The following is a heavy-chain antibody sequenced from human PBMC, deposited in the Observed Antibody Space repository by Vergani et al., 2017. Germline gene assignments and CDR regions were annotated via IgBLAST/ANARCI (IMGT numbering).Heavy chain of an antibody. CDR1: GFSFNTYW. CDR3: VRTEYFSGIACNTRFDS. Sequence: EVQLVESGGGSVQSGGSLRLSCVASGFSFNTYWMHWVRQVPGKGLMWVASIDEYGNRATYGDFETGRFTISRDNAKNTVFLQMNNLRADDAGVYYCVRTEYFSGIACNTRFDSWGQGALVTVSS. CDR2: IDEYGNRA. J-gene: IGHJ5*01. D-gene: IGHD1-26*01. V-gene: IGHV3-74*03.